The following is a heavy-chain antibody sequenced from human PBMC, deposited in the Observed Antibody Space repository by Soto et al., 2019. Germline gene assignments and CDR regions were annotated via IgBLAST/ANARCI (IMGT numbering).Heavy chain of an antibody. J-gene: IGHJ4*02. CDR1: GYNFNSHS. D-gene: IGHD3-22*01. CDR2: INPNTGNP. CDR3: ATGANFYYDTSRY. Sequence: ASVKVSCKGSGYNFNSHSINWLRQAPGQGLEWMGWINPNTGNPTYEQGFTGRFVFSRDTSKSTLYLQMTSLRPDDTAVYYCATGANFYYDTSRYWGQGTLVTVSS. V-gene: IGHV7-4-1*02.